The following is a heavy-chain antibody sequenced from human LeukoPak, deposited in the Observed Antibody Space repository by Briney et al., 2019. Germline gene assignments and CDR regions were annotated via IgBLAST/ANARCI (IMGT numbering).Heavy chain of an antibody. CDR3: ARASNYDFWSGYYSPLDY. V-gene: IGHV3-23*01. J-gene: IGHJ4*02. D-gene: IGHD3-3*01. CDR1: GFTFSSYA. Sequence: GGSLRLSCAASGFTFSSYAMSWVRQAPGKGLEWVSAISGGSGSTYCADSVKGRFTISRDNAKNSLYLQMNSLRAEDTAVYYCARASNYDFWSGYYSPLDYWGQGTLVTVSS. CDR2: ISGGSGST.